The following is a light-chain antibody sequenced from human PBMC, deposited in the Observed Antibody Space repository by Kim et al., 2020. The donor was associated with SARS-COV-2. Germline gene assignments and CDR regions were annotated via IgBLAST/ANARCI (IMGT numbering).Light chain of an antibody. CDR1: SSNSGSNP. CDR3: ASWDDSLNGPI. V-gene: IGLV1-44*01. Sequence: GQRVTLSCPGRSSNSGSNPVNWYRLLPGTAPKLVIYSNNQRPSGVPDRFSGSKSGTSASLAISGLQSEDEADYHCASWDDSLNGPIFGGGTQLTVL. CDR2: SNN. J-gene: IGLJ2*01.